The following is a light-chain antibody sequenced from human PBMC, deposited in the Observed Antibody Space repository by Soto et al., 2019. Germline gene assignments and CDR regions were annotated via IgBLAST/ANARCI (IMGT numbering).Light chain of an antibody. CDR1: RSDVGGYNY. CDR3: SSYAGWINWV. V-gene: IGLV2-8*01. J-gene: IGLJ3*02. CDR2: AVT. Sequence: QSALTQPPSASGSPGQSVTISCTGTRSDVGGYNYVSWYQQYPGKAPKLIIYAVTERPSGVPDRFSGSKSGNTASLTISGLQTEDEAYYYCSSYAGWINWVFGGGTKLTVL.